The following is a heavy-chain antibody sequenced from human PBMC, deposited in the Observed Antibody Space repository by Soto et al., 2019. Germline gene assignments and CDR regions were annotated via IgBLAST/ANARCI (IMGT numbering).Heavy chain of an antibody. CDR2: IIPDFAIT. D-gene: IGHD1-1*01. J-gene: IGHJ4*02. V-gene: IGHV1-69*17. CDR1: GDTFSSYG. CDR3: ARAKFNFESVGSTFTTHFDL. Sequence: QVQLVQSGAEVKRTGSSVKVSCSASGDTFSSYGISWVRQAPGQGLEWLGGIIPDFAITKFAQKFQDRITFTSDSSSSTTYMDLSSLSSDDTAVYYCARAKFNFESVGSTFTTHFDLWGPGTPVTVSS.